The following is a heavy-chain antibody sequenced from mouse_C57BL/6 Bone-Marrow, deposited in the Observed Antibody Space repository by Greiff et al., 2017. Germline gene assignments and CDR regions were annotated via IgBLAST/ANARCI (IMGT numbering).Heavy chain of an antibody. CDR1: GYTFTSYW. D-gene: IGHD3-3*01. CDR2: IDPFDSYT. J-gene: IGHJ2*01. V-gene: IGHV1-50*01. CDR3: ERCGLGSDY. Sequence: VQLQQPGAELVKPGASVKLSCKASGYTFTSYWMQWVKQRPGQGLEWIGQIDPFDSYTNYNQKFKGKATLTVDASSSTAYMQLSSLTSEDSAGYYCERCGLGSDYWGQGTTLTVTA.